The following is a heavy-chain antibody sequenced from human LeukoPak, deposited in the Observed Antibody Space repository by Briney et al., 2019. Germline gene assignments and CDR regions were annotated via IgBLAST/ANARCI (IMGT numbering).Heavy chain of an antibody. Sequence: SVKVSCKVSGYTLTELSMHWVRPATGKGLEWRGGVDPEDGETIYAQKFQGRVTMTEDTSTDTAYMELSSLRSEDTAVYYCATDLYSSGWSFDYWGQGTLVTVSS. V-gene: IGHV1-24*01. CDR3: ATDLYSSGWSFDY. CDR1: GYTLTELS. CDR2: VDPEDGET. J-gene: IGHJ4*02. D-gene: IGHD6-19*01.